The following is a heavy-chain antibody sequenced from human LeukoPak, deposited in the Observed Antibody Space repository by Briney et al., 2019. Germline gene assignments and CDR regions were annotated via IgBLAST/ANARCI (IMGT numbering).Heavy chain of an antibody. V-gene: IGHV4-34*01. D-gene: IGHD3-16*01. CDR2: INHSGST. J-gene: IGHJ6*03. CDR3: ARGRPIKQQLPGGMDV. CDR1: VGSFSGSY. Sequence: PSETLSLTCGVYVGSFSGSYWSWIRQPPGKGREWIGEINHSGSTNYNPSLKSRVTISVDTSKNQYSLKLSSVTAADTAVYYCARGRPIKQQLPGGMDVWGKGTTVTVSS.